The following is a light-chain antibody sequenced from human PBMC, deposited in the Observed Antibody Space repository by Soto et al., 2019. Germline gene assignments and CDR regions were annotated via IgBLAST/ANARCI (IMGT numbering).Light chain of an antibody. CDR2: RAS. CDR3: QQYHNLWT. Sequence: EIVMTQSPATLSVSPGERATLSCRASQSVSSNVAWYQQRPGQAPRLLIYRASTRATGIPARFSGSGSGTEFTLTISSLQSEDFAVYYCQQYHNLWTFGQGTKWIS. J-gene: IGKJ1*01. CDR1: QSVSSN. V-gene: IGKV3-15*01.